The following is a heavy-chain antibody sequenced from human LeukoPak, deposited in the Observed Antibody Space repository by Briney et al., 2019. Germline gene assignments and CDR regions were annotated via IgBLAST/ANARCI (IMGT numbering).Heavy chain of an antibody. D-gene: IGHD3-9*01. V-gene: IGHV1-46*01. CDR3: ARDMPRNGTYYDILTGYYIRYYYGMDV. Sequence: ASVKVSCKASGYTFTSYYMHWVRQAPGQGLEWMGIINPSGGSTSYAQKFQGRVTMTRDTPTSTIYMELSSLRSEDAAVYYCARDMPRNGTYYDILTGYYIRYYYGMDVWGQGTTVTVSS. J-gene: IGHJ6*02. CDR1: GYTFTSYY. CDR2: INPSGGST.